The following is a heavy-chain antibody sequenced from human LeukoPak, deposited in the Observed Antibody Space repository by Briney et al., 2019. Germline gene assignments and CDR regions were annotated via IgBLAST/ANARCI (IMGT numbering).Heavy chain of an antibody. V-gene: IGHV1-2*02. Sequence: ASVKVSCKASGYTFTDYYIHWVRQAPGQGLEWMGWIDPFSGGTNYAQKFQGRVTMTRDTSINTAYMELSRLRSDDTAFYFCASHLYSSGYYYPPDSWGQGTLVTVSS. CDR1: GYTFTDYY. J-gene: IGHJ4*02. D-gene: IGHD6-19*01. CDR3: ASHLYSSGYYYPPDS. CDR2: IDPFSGGT.